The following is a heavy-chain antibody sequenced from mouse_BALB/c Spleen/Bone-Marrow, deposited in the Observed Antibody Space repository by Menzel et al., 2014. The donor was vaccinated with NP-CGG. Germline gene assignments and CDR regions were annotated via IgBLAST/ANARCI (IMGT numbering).Heavy chain of an antibody. J-gene: IGHJ3*01. Sequence: EVMLVESGGGLVQPGGSLKLSCAASGFTFSSYGMSWVRQTPDKRLELVATINSNGGSTYYPDSVKGRFTISRDNAKNTLYLQMSSLKSEDTAMYYCARDPLYYCAWGQGTLVTVSA. V-gene: IGHV5-6-3*01. CDR1: GFTFSSYG. D-gene: IGHD1-1*01. CDR2: INSNGGST. CDR3: ARDPLYYCA.